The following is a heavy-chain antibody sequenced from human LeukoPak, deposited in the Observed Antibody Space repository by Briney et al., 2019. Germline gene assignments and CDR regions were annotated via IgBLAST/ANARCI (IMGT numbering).Heavy chain of an antibody. CDR2: IKQGGSEK. J-gene: IGHJ4*02. D-gene: IGHD6-13*01. V-gene: IGHV3-7*01. CDR1: GFTFSSYW. Sequence: GGSLRLSCAASGFTFSSYWMSWVRQAPGKGLEWVANIKQGGSEKYYVDSVKGRFTISRDNAKNSLYLQMNSLRAEDTAVYYCARGFDHTRDSIAAAGTDYWGQGTLVTVSS. CDR3: ARGFDHTRDSIAAAGTDY.